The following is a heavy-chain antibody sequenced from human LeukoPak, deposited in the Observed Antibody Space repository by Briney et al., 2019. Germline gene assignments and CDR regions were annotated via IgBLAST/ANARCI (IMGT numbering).Heavy chain of an antibody. Sequence: GASVKVSCKASGGTFSSYAISWVRQAPGQGLEWMGGIIPIFGTANYAQKFQGRVTITADESTSTAYMELSSLRSDDTAVYYCARDWGDRGLRYFDWLLYLNYWGQGTLVTVSS. CDR3: ARDWGDRGLRYFDWLLYLNY. CDR2: IIPIFGTA. V-gene: IGHV1-69*01. CDR1: GGTFSSYA. D-gene: IGHD3-9*01. J-gene: IGHJ4*02.